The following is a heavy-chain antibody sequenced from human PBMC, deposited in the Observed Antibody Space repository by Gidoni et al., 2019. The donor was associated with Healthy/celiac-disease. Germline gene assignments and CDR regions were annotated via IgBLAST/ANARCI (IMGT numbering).Heavy chain of an antibody. D-gene: IGHD3-16*01. CDR3: ARAYYDYVWGSYPHNFDY. V-gene: IGHV4-34*01. CDR2: INHSGST. CDR1: GGSFSGYY. J-gene: IGHJ4*02. Sequence: QVQLQQWGAGLLKPSETLSLTCAVYGGSFSGYYWSWIRQPPGKGLGWIGEINHSGSTNYNPSLKSRVTISVDTSKNQFSLKLSPVTAADTAVYYCARAYYDYVWGSYPHNFDYWGQGTLVTVSS.